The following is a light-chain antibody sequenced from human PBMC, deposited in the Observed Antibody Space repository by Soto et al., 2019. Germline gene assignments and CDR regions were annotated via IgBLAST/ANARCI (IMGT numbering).Light chain of an antibody. J-gene: IGLJ3*02. V-gene: IGLV1-40*01. CDR2: GNS. CDR1: SSNIGAGYD. CDR3: QSYDSSLSGWV. Sequence: QSVLTQPPSVSGAPGQRVTISCTESSSNIGAGYDVHWYQQLPGTAPKLLIYGNSNRPSGVPDRFSGSKSGTSASLAITGLQAEDQADYYCQSYDSSLSGWVFGGGTKVNRP.